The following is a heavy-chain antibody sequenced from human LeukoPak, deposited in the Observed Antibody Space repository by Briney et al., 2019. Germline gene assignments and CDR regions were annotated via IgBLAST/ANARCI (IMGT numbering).Heavy chain of an antibody. CDR3: ARLSRGSSAGFDY. CDR2: MYYSGSS. Sequence: PSETLSLTCAVYGGSFSGYYWSWIRQPPGKGLEWIGYMYYSGSSNYNPSLKSRVTISVDTSKNQFSLKLTSVVAADTAVYFCARLSRGSSAGFDYWGQGILVTVSS. CDR1: GGSFSGYY. V-gene: IGHV4-59*01. D-gene: IGHD6-6*01. J-gene: IGHJ4*02.